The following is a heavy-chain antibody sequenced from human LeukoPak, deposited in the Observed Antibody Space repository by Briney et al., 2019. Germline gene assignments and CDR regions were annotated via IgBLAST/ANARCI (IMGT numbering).Heavy chain of an antibody. J-gene: IGHJ5*02. V-gene: IGHV4-4*02. CDR3: ARARVAAAGINWFDP. D-gene: IGHD6-13*01. Sequence: SETLSLTCAVSGGSISSSNWWGWVRQPPGKGLEWIGEIYHSGSTNYNPSLKSRVTISVDKSKDQFSLKLSSVTAADTAVYYCARARVAAAGINWFDPWGQGTLVTVSS. CDR2: IYHSGST. CDR1: GGSISSSNW.